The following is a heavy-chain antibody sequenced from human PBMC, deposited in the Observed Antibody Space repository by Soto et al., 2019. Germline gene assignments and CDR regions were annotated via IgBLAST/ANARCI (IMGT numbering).Heavy chain of an antibody. D-gene: IGHD2-15*01. V-gene: IGHV1-46*01. CDR1: GYIFTAYS. Sequence: QVQLVKSGAEVKKPGASVKVSCKASGYIFTAYSMHWVRQAPGQGLEWMGVVNPSGGSTNYAQKFQGRITMTRDTSTSTVYMDLSYLTSEDTAVYYCAREENCSDGICYSEYFQRWGQGTLVTVSS. CDR3: AREENCSDGICYSEYFQR. CDR2: VNPSGGST. J-gene: IGHJ1*01.